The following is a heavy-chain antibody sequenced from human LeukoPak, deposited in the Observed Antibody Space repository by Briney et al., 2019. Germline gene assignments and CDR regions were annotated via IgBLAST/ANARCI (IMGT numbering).Heavy chain of an antibody. J-gene: IGHJ4*02. D-gene: IGHD6-13*01. CDR1: GGTFSSYA. V-gene: IGHV1-69*04. CDR2: IIPILGIA. CDR3: ASRLSPDSSSWTGLDY. Sequence: ASAKVSCKASGGTFSSYAISWVRQAPGQGLEWMGRIIPILGIANYAQKFQGRVTITADKSTSTAYMELSSLRSEDTAVYYCASRLSPDSSSWTGLDYWGQGTLVTVSS.